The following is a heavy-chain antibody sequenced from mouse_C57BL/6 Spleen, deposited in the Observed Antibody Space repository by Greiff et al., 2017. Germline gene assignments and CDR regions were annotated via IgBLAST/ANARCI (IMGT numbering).Heavy chain of an antibody. V-gene: IGHV1-55*01. CDR3: AILYYSINEGGAMDY. CDR1: GYTFTSYW. CDR2: MYPGSGST. J-gene: IGHJ4*01. Sequence: VKLQQPGAELVKPGASVKMSCKASGYTFTSYWITWVKQRPGQGLEWIGDMYPGSGSTNYNEKFKCKATLTVDTSSSTAYMQLSSLTSEDSAVYYAAILYYSINEGGAMDYWGQGTSVTVSS. D-gene: IGHD2-5*01.